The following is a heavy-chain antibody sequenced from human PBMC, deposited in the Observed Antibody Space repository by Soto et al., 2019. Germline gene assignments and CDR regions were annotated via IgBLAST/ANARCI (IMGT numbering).Heavy chain of an antibody. CDR1: GFTFSNAW. D-gene: IGHD5-18*01. V-gene: IGHV3-15*07. CDR3: TTDLPTYSYGLWY. CDR2: IKSKTDGGTT. J-gene: IGHJ4*02. Sequence: EVQLVESGGGLVKPGGSLRLSCAASGFTFSNAWMNWVRQAPGKGLEWVGRIKSKTDGGTTDYAAPVKGRFTISRDDSKNTLYLQMNSLKTEDTAVNYCTTDLPTYSYGLWYWGQGTLVTVSS.